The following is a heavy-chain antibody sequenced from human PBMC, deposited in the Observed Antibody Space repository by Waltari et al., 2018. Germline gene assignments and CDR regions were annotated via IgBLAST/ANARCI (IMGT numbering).Heavy chain of an antibody. D-gene: IGHD3-10*01. J-gene: IGHJ6*02. CDR2: IYNSGST. Sequence: QVQLQESGPGLVKPSETLSLTCAVSGYSISSGYYWGWLRPLPGKGWEWIGSIYNSGSTYYNPSLKSRVTISVDTSKNQFSLKLSSVTAADTAVYYCASHGSGSLPMFYYGMDVWGQGTTVTVSS. CDR1: GYSISSGYY. CDR3: ASHGSGSLPMFYYGMDV. V-gene: IGHV4-38-2*01.